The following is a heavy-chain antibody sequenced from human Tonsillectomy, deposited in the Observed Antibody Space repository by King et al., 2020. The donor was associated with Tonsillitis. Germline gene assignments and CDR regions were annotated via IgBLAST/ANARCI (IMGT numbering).Heavy chain of an antibody. D-gene: IGHD4-11*01. CDR2: INPNSGGT. CDR3: ARDPYSKRVYGMDV. CDR1: GYTFTGYY. V-gene: IGHV1-2*02. J-gene: IGHJ6*02. Sequence: QLVQSGAEVKKPGASVKVSCKASGYTFTGYYMHWVRQAPGQGLEWMGWINPNSGGTNYAQKFQGRVTITRDTSISTAYMELSRLRSDDTAVYYCARDPYSKRVYGMDVWGQGTTVTVSS.